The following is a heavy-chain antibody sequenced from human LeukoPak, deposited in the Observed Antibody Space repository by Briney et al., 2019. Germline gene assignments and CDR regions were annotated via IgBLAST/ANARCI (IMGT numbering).Heavy chain of an antibody. V-gene: IGHV3-7*03. CDR1: GFTFSSHQ. CDR3: ARWDYNSGWYLDY. CDR2: VIQDGSEK. Sequence: PGGSLRLSCGASGFTFSSHQMTWVRQAPGKGLEWVANVIQDGSEKLYGDSVKGRFSISRDNAKNSLYLQMNTLRAEDTALYYCARWDYNSGWYLDYWGQGTLVTVSS. D-gene: IGHD3-22*01. J-gene: IGHJ4*02.